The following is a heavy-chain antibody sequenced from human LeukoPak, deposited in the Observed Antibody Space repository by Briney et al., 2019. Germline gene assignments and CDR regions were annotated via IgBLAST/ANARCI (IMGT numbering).Heavy chain of an antibody. CDR3: ARGYYDSSGYYPTGFDY. J-gene: IGHJ4*02. V-gene: IGHV1-18*01. CDR2: ISAYNDNT. Sequence: ATVKVSCRASGYTFTSYGISWVRQAPGQGLEWMGWISAYNDNTNYAQKLQGRVTMTTDTSTSTVYMELSSLRSEDTAVYYCARGYYDSSGYYPTGFDYWGQGTLVTVSS. D-gene: IGHD3-22*01. CDR1: GYTFTSYG.